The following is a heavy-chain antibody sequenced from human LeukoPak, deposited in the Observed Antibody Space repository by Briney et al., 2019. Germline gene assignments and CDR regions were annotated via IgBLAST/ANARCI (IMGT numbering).Heavy chain of an antibody. D-gene: IGHD6-13*01. CDR1: GFTLTSYA. J-gene: IGHJ4*02. CDR3: ARGYSSSWYYDDY. CDR2: IIGSVHST. V-gene: IGHV3-23*01. Sequence: PGGSLRLSCAASGFTLTSYAMSWVRQAPGKGLEWVSAIIGSVHSTYYADSVKGRFTISRDNSKNTLYLQMNSLRAEDTAVYYCARGYSSSWYYDDYWGQGTLVTVSS.